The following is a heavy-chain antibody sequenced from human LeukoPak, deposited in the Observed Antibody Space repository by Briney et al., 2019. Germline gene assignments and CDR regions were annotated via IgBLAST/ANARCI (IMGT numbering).Heavy chain of an antibody. CDR2: AYWNNDR. V-gene: IGHV2-5*01. CDR1: GFSLRTTGVA. CDR3: AHKGRGSGSYTM. J-gene: IGHJ4*02. Sequence: SGPTLVNPPQPLTLTCNFSGFSLRTTGVAVGWIRQSPGKALEWLAVAYWNNDRSYSPSLKSRLTITKDTSKNQVVLKMTNVDPVDTATYYCAHKGRGSGSYTMWGQGTLVTVSS. D-gene: IGHD3-10*01.